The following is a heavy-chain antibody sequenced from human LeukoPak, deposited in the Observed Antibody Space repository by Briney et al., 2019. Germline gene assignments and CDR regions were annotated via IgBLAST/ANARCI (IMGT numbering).Heavy chain of an antibody. Sequence: PGGSLRLPCAASGFTFDDYGMSWVRQAPGKGLEWVSGINWNGGSTGYADSVKGRFTISRDNAKNSLYLQMNSLRAEDTALYYCARDLDYYDSPHFDYWGQGTLVTVSS. D-gene: IGHD3-22*01. V-gene: IGHV3-20*04. CDR2: INWNGGST. J-gene: IGHJ4*02. CDR3: ARDLDYYDSPHFDY. CDR1: GFTFDDYG.